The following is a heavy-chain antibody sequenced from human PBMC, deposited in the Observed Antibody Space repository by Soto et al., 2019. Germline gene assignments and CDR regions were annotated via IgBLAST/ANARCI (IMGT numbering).Heavy chain of an antibody. D-gene: IGHD7-27*01. J-gene: IGHJ4*02. CDR3: ANSKLG. Sequence: EVQLLESGGGLVQPGGSLRLSCAASGFTFSSYAMSWVRQAPGKGLEWVSASGSGGSTYYADSVKGRFTISRDNSKNTLYLQMNRLRAEDTAVYYCANSKLGGGQGTLVTVSS. V-gene: IGHV3-23*01. CDR2: SGSGGST. CDR1: GFTFSSYA.